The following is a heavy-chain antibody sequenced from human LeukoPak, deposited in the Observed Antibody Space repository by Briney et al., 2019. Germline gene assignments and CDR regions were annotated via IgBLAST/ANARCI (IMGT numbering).Heavy chain of an antibody. CDR1: GGSISSYY. D-gene: IGHD1-26*01. V-gene: IGHV4-59*01. CDR3: ARSKSGWELPRPGDY. CDR2: IYYSGST. J-gene: IGHJ4*02. Sequence: PSETLSLTCTVSGGSISSYYWSWIRQPPGKGLEWIGYIYYSGSTNYNPSLKSRVTISVDTSKNQFSLKLSSVTAADTAVYYCARSKSGWELPRPGDYWGQGTLVTVSS.